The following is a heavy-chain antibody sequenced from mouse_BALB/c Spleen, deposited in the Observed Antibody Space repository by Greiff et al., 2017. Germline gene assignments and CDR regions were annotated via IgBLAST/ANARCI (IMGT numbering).Heavy chain of an antibody. CDR1: GFTFSSYG. CDR2: ISSGGSYT. J-gene: IGHJ4*01. CDR3: ARQGGKGAMDY. Sequence: EVQRVESGGDLVKPGGSLKLSCAASGFTFSSYGMSWVRQTPDKRLEWVATISSGGSYTYYPDSVKGRFTISRDNAKNTLYLQMSSLKSEDTAMYYCARQGGKGAMDYWGQGTSVTVSS. V-gene: IGHV5-6*01.